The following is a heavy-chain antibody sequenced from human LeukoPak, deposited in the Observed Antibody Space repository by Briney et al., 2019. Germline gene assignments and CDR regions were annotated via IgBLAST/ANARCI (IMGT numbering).Heavy chain of an antibody. Sequence: GGSLRLSCAASGFTFSSYWMSWVRQAPGKGLGWVANIKQDGSEKYYVDSVKGRFTISRDNAKNSLYLQMNSLRAEDTAVYYCARVSGNRVQWLAYYYYYYMDAWGKGTTVTVSS. D-gene: IGHD6-19*01. CDR2: IKQDGSEK. J-gene: IGHJ6*03. CDR1: GFTFSSYW. CDR3: ARVSGNRVQWLAYYYYYYMDA. V-gene: IGHV3-7*01.